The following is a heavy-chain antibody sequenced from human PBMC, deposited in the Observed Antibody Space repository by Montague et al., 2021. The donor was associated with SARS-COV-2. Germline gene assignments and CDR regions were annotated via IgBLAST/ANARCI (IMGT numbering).Heavy chain of an antibody. CDR2: IYTSGST. J-gene: IGHJ4*02. V-gene: IGHV4-61*02. Sequence: TLSLTCTVSGGSISSSSYYWSWIRQPAGKGLEWIGRIYTSGSTNYNPSLKSRVTISVDTSKNQFPLKLSSVTAADTAVYYCAREGGITIFGVVILYYFDYWGQGTLVTVSS. CDR3: AREGGITIFGVVILYYFDY. D-gene: IGHD3-3*01. CDR1: GGSISSSSYY.